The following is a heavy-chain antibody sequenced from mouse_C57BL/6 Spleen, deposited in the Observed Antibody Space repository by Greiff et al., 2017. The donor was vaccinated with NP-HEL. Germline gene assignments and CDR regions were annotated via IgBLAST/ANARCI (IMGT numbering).Heavy chain of an antibody. CDR2: INPSSGYT. J-gene: IGHJ2*01. CDR3: ARGRSGDYFDY. Sequence: VQLQQSGAELAKPGASVKLSCKASGYTFTSYWMHWVKQRPGQGLEWIGYINPSSGYTKYNQKFKDKATLTAAKSSSTAYMQLSSLTYEDSAVYYCARGRSGDYFDYWGQGTTLTVSS. V-gene: IGHV1-7*01. CDR1: GYTFTSYW.